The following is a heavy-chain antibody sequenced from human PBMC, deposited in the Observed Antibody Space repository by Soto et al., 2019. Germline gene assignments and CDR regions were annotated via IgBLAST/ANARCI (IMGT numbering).Heavy chain of an antibody. V-gene: IGHV1-69*04. D-gene: IGHD4-4*01. CDR2: IIPILGIA. CDR1: GGTFSSYT. CDR3: ARDSYSNYSPIYVNWFDP. J-gene: IGHJ5*02. Sequence: GASVKVSCKASGGTFSSYTISWVRQAPGQGLEWMGRIIPILGIANYAQKFQGRVTITADKSTSTAYMELSSLRSEDTAVYYCARDSYSNYSPIYVNWFDPWGQGTLVTVSS.